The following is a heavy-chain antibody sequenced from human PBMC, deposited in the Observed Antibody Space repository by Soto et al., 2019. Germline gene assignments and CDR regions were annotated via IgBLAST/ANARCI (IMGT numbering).Heavy chain of an antibody. CDR2: IWYDGNTK. CDR1: GFTFNSYG. V-gene: IGHV3-33*01. J-gene: IGHJ6*02. Sequence: QIQLVESGGGVVQPGRSLRLSCTASGFTFNSYGFTWVRQAPGKGLEWVAVIWYDGNTKYYADSVKGRFTISRDNLRSTVYLQMKSLTAEDTSVYYCARPLVAPVAGPYYYGMDVWGQGTTVTVSS. D-gene: IGHD6-19*01. CDR3: ARPLVAPVAGPYYYGMDV.